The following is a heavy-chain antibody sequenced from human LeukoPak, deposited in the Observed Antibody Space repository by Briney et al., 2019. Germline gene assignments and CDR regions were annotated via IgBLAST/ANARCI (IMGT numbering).Heavy chain of an antibody. CDR2: IKQDGSDK. CDR3: ARLTGTTGFDY. D-gene: IGHD1-1*01. Sequence: GGSLRLSCAASGFPFSSYWMSWVRQAPGKGLEWVANIKQDGSDKYYVDSVKGRFTISRDNAKNSLYLQLNSLRADDTAVYHCARLTGTTGFDYWGQGTLVTVSS. V-gene: IGHV3-7*01. J-gene: IGHJ4*02. CDR1: GFPFSSYW.